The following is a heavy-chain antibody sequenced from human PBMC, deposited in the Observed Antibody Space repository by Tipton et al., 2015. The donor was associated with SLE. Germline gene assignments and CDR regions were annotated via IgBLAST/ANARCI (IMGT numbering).Heavy chain of an antibody. V-gene: IGHV3-30*02. CDR1: GFSFSSYW. CDR3: AKTPGEWNYYYMDV. CDR2: LHYDENKA. J-gene: IGHJ6*03. Sequence: SLRLSCVASGFSFSSYWMTWVRQAPGKGLEWVAFLHYDENKAYSTDSVKGRFTISRDNSKNTLYLQMNSLRAEDTAVYYCAKTPGEWNYYYMDVWGKGTTVTVSS. D-gene: IGHD3-10*01.